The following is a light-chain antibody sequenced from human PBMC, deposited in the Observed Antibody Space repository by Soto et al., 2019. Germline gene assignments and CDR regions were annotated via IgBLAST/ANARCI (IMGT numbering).Light chain of an antibody. V-gene: IGKV3-20*01. CDR3: QQYEA. CDR2: GAS. CDR1: QSVSSSY. J-gene: IGKJ2*01. Sequence: PGDRATLSCRASQSVSSSYFAWYQQKPGQAPRLLIYGASRRAAGIPDRFSGSGSGTDFTLTISRLEPEDFAVYYCQQYEAFGQGTKLEIK.